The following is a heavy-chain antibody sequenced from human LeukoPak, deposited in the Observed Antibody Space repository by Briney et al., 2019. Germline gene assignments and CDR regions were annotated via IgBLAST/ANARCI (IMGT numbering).Heavy chain of an antibody. CDR2: INPNSGGT. J-gene: IGHJ5*02. V-gene: IGHV1-2*02. Sequence: ASVKVSCKASGYTFTGYYMHWVRQAPGQGLEWMGWINPNSGGTNYAQKFQGRVTMTRDTSISTAYMELSRPRSDDTAVYYCARESRAYEAARQGNWFDPWGQGTLVTVSS. CDR1: GYTFTGYY. D-gene: IGHD6-6*01. CDR3: ARESRAYEAARQGNWFDP.